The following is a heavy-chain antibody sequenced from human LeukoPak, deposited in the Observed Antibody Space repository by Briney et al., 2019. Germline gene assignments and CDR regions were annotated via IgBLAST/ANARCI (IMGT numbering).Heavy chain of an antibody. CDR2: ISPSSSSI. V-gene: IGHV3-48*01. CDR3: ALSGRWYPY. J-gene: IGHJ4*02. D-gene: IGHD6-13*01. CDR1: GFTFSSYS. Sequence: PGGSLRLSCAASGFTFSSYSMNWVRQAPGKGLEWVSYISPSSSSIHYADSVTGRFTISRDNAKNSLYLQMNSLRAEDTAVYYCALSGRWYPYWGQGILVTVSS.